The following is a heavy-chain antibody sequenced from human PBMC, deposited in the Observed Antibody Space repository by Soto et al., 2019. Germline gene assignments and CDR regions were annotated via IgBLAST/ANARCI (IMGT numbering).Heavy chain of an antibody. V-gene: IGHV4-39*01. CDR3: ARHEGNGNVWPLDY. CDR2: IHYSGST. Sequence: SETLSLTCTVSGDSIGTTHSYWAWIRQSPGKGLEWIGNIHYSGSTYYMPSLRGRVTLSVDTSKNQFSLRLTSVTAEDTAVYYFARHEGNGNVWPLDYWGQGILVTVSS. CDR1: GDSIGTTHSY. D-gene: IGHD2-8*01. J-gene: IGHJ4*02.